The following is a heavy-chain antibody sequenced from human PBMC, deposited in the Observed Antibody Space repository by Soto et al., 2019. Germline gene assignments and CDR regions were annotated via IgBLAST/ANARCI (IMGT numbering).Heavy chain of an antibody. J-gene: IGHJ6*02. CDR2: MNPNSGNT. D-gene: IGHD3-10*01. CDR3: ARGQLLWFGELLKEGYYYYGMDV. Sequence: GASVKVSCKASGYTFTSYGISWVRQATGQGLEWMGWMNPNSGNTGYAQKFQGRVTMTRNTSISTAYMELSSLRSEDTAVYYCARGQLLWFGELLKEGYYYYGMDVWGQGTTVTVSS. CDR1: GYTFTSYG. V-gene: IGHV1-8*02.